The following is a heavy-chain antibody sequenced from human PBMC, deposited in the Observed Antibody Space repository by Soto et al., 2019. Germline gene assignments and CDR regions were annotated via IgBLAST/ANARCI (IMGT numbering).Heavy chain of an antibody. D-gene: IGHD3-22*01. Sequence: SETLSLTCTVSGGSISSGDYYWSWIRQPPGKGLEWIGYIYYSGSTYYNPSLKSRVTISVDTSKNQFSLKLSSVTAADTAVYYCDRLTYYYDSSGYKWGQGTLVTVSS. V-gene: IGHV4-30-4*01. J-gene: IGHJ4*02. CDR1: GGSISSGDYY. CDR3: DRLTYYYDSSGYK. CDR2: IYYSGST.